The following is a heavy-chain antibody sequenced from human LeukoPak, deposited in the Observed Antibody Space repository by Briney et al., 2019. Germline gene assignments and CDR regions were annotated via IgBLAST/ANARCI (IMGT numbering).Heavy chain of an antibody. CDR3: ARLSEGVWDY. CDR2: IYYSGST. V-gene: IGHV4-39*01. J-gene: IGHJ4*02. CDR1: GGSISSSSYY. D-gene: IGHD2-8*01. Sequence: SETLSLTCTVSGGSISSSSYYWGWIRQPPGKGLEWIGSIYYSGSTYYNPSLKSRVTISVDTSKNQFSLKLSSVTAADTAVYYCARLSEGVWDYWGQGTLVTVSS.